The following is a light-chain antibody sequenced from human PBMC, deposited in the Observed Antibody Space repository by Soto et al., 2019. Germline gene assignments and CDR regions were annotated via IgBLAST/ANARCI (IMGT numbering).Light chain of an antibody. CDR3: SSYTSSSTYV. V-gene: IGLV2-14*01. J-gene: IGLJ1*01. Sequence: QSALTQPASVSGSPGQSITISCTGTSSDVGGYNYVSWYQQHPGKAPKLMIYDVSNRHSGVSNRFSGSKSGNTSSLTISGLQAEDEADYYCSSYTSSSTYVFGTGTKVTVL. CDR2: DVS. CDR1: SSDVGGYNY.